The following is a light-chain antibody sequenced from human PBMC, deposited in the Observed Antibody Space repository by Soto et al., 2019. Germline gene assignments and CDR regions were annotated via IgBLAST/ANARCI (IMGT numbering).Light chain of an antibody. J-gene: IGKJ4*01. V-gene: IGKV1D-13*01. CDR2: DAS. CDR3: QQYDNYPLT. CDR1: QGISSY. Sequence: AIQLTQSPSSLSASVGDRVTITCRASQGISSYLAWYQQKPGTAPKLLIFDASRLESGVPSRFSGSASGTEFTLTISSLQPDDFATYYCQQYDNYPLTFGGGTKVDIK.